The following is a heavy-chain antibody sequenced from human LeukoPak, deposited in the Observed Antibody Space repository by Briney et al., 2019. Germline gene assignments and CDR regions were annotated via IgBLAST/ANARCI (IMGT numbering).Heavy chain of an antibody. J-gene: IGHJ4*02. D-gene: IGHD6-19*01. CDR1: GFTFSTHD. CDR2: ISGSGTSI. V-gene: IGHV3-23*01. Sequence: PGGSLRLSCTTSGFTFSTHDMDWVRQTPGKGLEWVSGISGSGTSIYYAESVRGRFTISRDNSKNTLFLQMNSLRAEDAAVYYCANLKGWGYWGQGTLVTVSS. CDR3: ANLKGWGY.